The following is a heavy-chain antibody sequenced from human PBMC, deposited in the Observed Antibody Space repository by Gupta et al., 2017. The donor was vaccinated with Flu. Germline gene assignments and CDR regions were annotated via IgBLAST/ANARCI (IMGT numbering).Heavy chain of an antibody. Sequence: QVRLVESGGLVDQPWRSVSLSCGPSGLTFYTDGMHWVRQAPGKGLEWVALISFDGNNKNYEDSVKGRFTISRDNSKNTLYLQMNSLTSEDTAIYYCAKTPRDYGDYDYYFDSWGQGTLVAVSS. J-gene: IGHJ4*02. CDR3: AKTPRDYGDYDYYFDS. D-gene: IGHD4-17*01. V-gene: IGHV3-30*18. CDR1: GLTFYTDG. CDR2: ISFDGNNK.